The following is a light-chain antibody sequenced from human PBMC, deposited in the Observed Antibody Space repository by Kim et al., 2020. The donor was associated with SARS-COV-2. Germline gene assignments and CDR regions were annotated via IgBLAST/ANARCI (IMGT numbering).Light chain of an antibody. V-gene: IGLV3-1*01. CDR2: QNN. Sequence: SYELTQPPSVSVSPGQTASITCSGDKLGDKYACWYQQKPGQSPVLVIYQNNKRPSGIPERFSGSNSGNTATLTISGTQAMDEADYYCQAYYSSTVVFGGGTQLTVL. CDR3: QAYYSSTVV. CDR1: KLGDKY. J-gene: IGLJ2*01.